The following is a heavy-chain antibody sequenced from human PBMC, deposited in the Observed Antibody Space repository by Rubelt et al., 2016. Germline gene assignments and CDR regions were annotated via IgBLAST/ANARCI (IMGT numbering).Heavy chain of an antibody. Sequence: VQLVESGGGAVQPGRSLRLSCAASGFNFSNYGMHWVRQAPGKWLVWVSRIDSDGGTTKDADSVKGRFTIPRYNAKNTLDLLWNSLMVEDTSVYYCARGHYYDMDVWGQGTTVTVSS. V-gene: IGHV3-74*03. CDR3: ARGHYYDMDV. J-gene: IGHJ6*02. CDR2: IDSDGGTT. CDR1: GFNFSNYG.